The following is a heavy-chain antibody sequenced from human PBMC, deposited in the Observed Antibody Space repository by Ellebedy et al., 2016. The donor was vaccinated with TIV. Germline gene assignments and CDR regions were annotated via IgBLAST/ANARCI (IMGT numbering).Heavy chain of an antibody. D-gene: IGHD2-15*01. CDR3: ARANQQGVVVVGPAPNFDF. CDR2: VIPLLYIT. Sequence: ASVKVSCKASGGTFSTYVITWVRQAPGQGLEWVERVIPLLYITNYAEKFQGRVTITGDTSTSTVYMELSSLRSDETAVYYCARANQQGVVVVGPAPNFDFWGQGTLVTVSS. V-gene: IGHV1-69*04. J-gene: IGHJ4*02. CDR1: GGTFSTYV.